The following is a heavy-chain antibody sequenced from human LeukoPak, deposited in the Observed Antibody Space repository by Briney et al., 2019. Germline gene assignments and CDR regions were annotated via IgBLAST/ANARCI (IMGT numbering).Heavy chain of an antibody. V-gene: IGHV4-61*01. D-gene: IGHD6-13*01. Sequence: QTSETLSLTCTVSGGSVSSGSYYWSWIRQPPGKGLEWIGYIYYSGSTNYNPSLKSRVTISVDTSKNQFSLKLSSVTAADTAVYYCARGRIAAAGFFDYWGQGTLVTVSS. J-gene: IGHJ4*02. CDR3: ARGRIAAAGFFDY. CDR2: IYYSGST. CDR1: GGSVSSGSYY.